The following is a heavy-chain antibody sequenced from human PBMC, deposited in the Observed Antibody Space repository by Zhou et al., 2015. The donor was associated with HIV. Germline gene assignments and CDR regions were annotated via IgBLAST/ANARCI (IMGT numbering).Heavy chain of an antibody. Sequence: QVQLVQSGAELKKPGASVKVSCKASGYTFTTYYIHWVRQAPGQGLEWMGMINPSGTSTRYAQKFQGRVTMTRDTSTNTVYIELSSLTSEDTAVYYCARVTTVARHHFDLWGQGTLVTVSS. CDR2: INPSGTST. V-gene: IGHV1-46*01. D-gene: IGHD4-23*01. CDR1: GYTFTTYY. CDR3: ARVTTVARHHFDL. J-gene: IGHJ4*02.